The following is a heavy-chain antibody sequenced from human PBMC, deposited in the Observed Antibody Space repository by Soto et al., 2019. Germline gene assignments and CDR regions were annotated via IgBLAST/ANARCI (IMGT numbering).Heavy chain of an antibody. CDR2: VFWDGDK. J-gene: IGHJ3*01. Sequence: QITMRESGATLVKPTQTLTLTCSFSGFSLSASGVGVSWIRQPPGKALEWLALVFWDGDKFYSPPLQSRLTITKDTSKNQVVLTVTNIDPVDTATYYCAHSSPDGSFEVGGQGTMFPVSS. V-gene: IGHV2-5*02. CDR3: AHSSPDGSFEV. CDR1: GFSLSASGVG. D-gene: IGHD3-10*01.